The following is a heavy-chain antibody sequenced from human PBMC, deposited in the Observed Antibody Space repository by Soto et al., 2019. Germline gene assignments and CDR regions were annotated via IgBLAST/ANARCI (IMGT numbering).Heavy chain of an antibody. CDR2: IYVTGAV. Sequence: LSLTCSVSGAALNSGNYYWSWIRQVPGKGLEWIGHIYVTGAVDYNPSLRDRITISQDTSERQFSLNLRLVTAADTAVYYCARLRIATNNYTWFGPWGQGTLVTVSS. D-gene: IGHD2-21*01. CDR3: ARLRIATNNYTWFGP. J-gene: IGHJ5*02. V-gene: IGHV4-31*03. CDR1: GAALNSGNYY.